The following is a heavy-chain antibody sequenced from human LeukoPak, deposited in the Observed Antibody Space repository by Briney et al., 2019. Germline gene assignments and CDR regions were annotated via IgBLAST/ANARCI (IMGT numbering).Heavy chain of an antibody. J-gene: IGHJ4*02. Sequence: GGSVILSCAASGFTFSSCWMHWVRQAPGKGLVWVSRINSDGSSTSYADSVKGRFTISRDNAKNTLYLQMNSLRAEDTAVYYCAREGLRGYSYGFDYWGQGTLVTVSS. CDR3: AREGLRGYSYGFDY. CDR2: INSDGSST. CDR1: GFTFSSCW. D-gene: IGHD5-18*01. V-gene: IGHV3-74*01.